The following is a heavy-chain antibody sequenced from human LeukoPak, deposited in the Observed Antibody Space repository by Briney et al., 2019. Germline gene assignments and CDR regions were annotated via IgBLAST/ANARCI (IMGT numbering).Heavy chain of an antibody. CDR1: GFSIRNGYF. Sequence: SETLSLTCTVSGFSIRNGYFWGWTRQPPGKGLEWIGSIYHSGSTYYNPSLKSRVTISVDTSKNQFSLTLTSVTAADTAVYYCAREAFGGSMTTVVTYFDYWGQGTLVTVSS. V-gene: IGHV4-38-2*02. D-gene: IGHD4-23*01. CDR3: AREAFGGSMTTVVTYFDY. CDR2: IYHSGST. J-gene: IGHJ4*02.